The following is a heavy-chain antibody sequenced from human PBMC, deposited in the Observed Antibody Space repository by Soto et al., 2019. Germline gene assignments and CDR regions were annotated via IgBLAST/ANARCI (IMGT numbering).Heavy chain of an antibody. CDR1: GGSISSGGYY. D-gene: IGHD3-3*01. CDR3: ARGGFWSGYPYYFDY. V-gene: IGHV4-31*03. J-gene: IGHJ4*02. CDR2: IYYSGST. Sequence: QVQLQESGPGLVKPSQTLSLTCTVSGGSISSGGYYWSWIRQHPGKGLEWIGYIYYSGSTYYNPSLKSRVTISVDTSKNQFSLKLSSVTAADTAVYYCARGGFWSGYPYYFDYWGQGTLVTVSS.